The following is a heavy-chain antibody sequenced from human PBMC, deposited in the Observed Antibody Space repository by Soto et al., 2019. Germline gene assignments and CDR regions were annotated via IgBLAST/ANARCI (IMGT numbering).Heavy chain of an antibody. D-gene: IGHD2-21*01. V-gene: IGHV4-34*01. J-gene: IGHJ4*02. CDR2: INHSGST. CDR1: GGSFSGYY. CDR3: ARGGDLIVALDY. Sequence: SETLSLTCAVYGGSFSGYYWSWIRQPPGKGLEWIGEINHSGSTNYNPSLKSRVTISVDTSKNQFSLKLSSVTAADTAVYYCARGGDLIVALDYCGQGTLVTVYS.